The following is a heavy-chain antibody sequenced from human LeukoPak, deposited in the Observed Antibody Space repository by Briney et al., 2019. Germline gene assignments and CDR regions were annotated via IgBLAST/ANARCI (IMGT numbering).Heavy chain of an antibody. Sequence: GASVKVSCKVSGYTLTELSMHWVRQAPGKGLEWMGGFDPEDGETIYAQKFQGRVAMTEDTSTDTAYMELSSLRSEDTAVYYCATVSGSYYPFDYWGQGTLVTVSS. J-gene: IGHJ4*02. CDR3: ATVSGSYYPFDY. D-gene: IGHD1-26*01. V-gene: IGHV1-24*01. CDR1: GYTLTELS. CDR2: FDPEDGET.